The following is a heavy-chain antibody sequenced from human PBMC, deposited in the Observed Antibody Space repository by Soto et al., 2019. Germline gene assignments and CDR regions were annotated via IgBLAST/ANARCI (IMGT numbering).Heavy chain of an antibody. V-gene: IGHV1-18*01. D-gene: IGHD6-13*01. J-gene: IGHJ4*02. CDR3: ARACGSTEY. CDR2: ISGYNSIT. Sequence: QVQLVQSGAEVKKPGASVKVSCEASGYTFSSYGISWVRQAPGRGVEWMGWISGYNSITRYAQKFQGRVTMTTATSTSTADMELRSLRSDDTSVYYCARACGSTEYWGQGTLVTVSS. CDR1: GYTFSSYG.